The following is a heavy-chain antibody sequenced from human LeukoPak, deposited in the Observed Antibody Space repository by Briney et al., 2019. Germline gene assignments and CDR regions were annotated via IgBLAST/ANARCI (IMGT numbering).Heavy chain of an antibody. J-gene: IGHJ4*02. V-gene: IGHV3-21*01. D-gene: IGHD3-10*01. Sequence: GGSLRLSCAASGFTFSSYSMNWVRQAPGKGLEWVSSISSSSSYIYYADSVKGRFTISRDNAKNSLYLQMNSLRAEDTAVYYCARLRGGPRHLRPYGSGSYRDYWGQGTLVTVSS. CDR3: ARLRGGPRHLRPYGSGSYRDY. CDR1: GFTFSSYS. CDR2: ISSSSSYI.